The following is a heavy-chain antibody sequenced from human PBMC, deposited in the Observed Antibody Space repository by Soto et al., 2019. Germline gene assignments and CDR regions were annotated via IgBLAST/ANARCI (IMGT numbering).Heavy chain of an antibody. CDR2: INPSGGST. J-gene: IGHJ4*02. D-gene: IGHD3-22*01. CDR1: GYTFTSYY. Sequence: ASVKVSCKASGYTFTSYYMHWVRQAPGQGLEWMGIINPSGGSTSYAQKFQGRVTMTRDTSTSTVYMELSSLRSEDTAVYYCARGGSYYYDSSGYPPDYWGQGTLVTVSS. V-gene: IGHV1-46*01. CDR3: ARGGSYYYDSSGYPPDY.